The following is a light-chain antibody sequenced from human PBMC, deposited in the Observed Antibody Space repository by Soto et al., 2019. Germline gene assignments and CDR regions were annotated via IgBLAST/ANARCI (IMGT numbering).Light chain of an antibody. CDR2: GAS. CDR1: QTISND. V-gene: IGKV3-15*01. J-gene: IGKJ2*01. CDR3: QQYYNWPPLYT. Sequence: EIVMTQSPATLSVSPGERATLSCRASQTISNDLGWYQQKPGRPPRLLIYGASTRATGIPPRFSGSGSGTEFTLTISSLKSEDFAVYYCQQYYNWPPLYTFGQGTKLEIK.